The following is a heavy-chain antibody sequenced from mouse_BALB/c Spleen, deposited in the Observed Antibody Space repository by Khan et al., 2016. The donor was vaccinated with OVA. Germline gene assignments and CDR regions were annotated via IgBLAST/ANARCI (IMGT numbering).Heavy chain of an antibody. D-gene: IGHD4-1*01. CDR1: GYTFTSYT. V-gene: IGHV1-4*01. CDR3: ERTHGR. Sequence: QVQLKESGAELVRPGASVKMSCKASGYTFTSYTMHWVKQRPGQGLEWIGYINPISGYTKYNQKFKDKATLTADKSSSTAYMQLSSLTSEDSAVYCCERTHGRWGQGTTGTVSS. J-gene: IGHJ2*01. CDR2: INPISGYT.